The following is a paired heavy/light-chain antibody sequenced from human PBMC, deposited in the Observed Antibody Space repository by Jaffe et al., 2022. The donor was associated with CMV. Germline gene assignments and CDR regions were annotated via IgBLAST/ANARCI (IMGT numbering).Light chain of an antibody. V-gene: IGLV3-25*03. CDR1: ALPKQY. Sequence: SYELTQPPSVSVSPGQTARITCSGDALPKQYAHWYQQKPGQAPVLVIYKDHERPSGIPERFSGSTSGTTVTLTISGVQAEDEADYYCHSADSVVEGVFGGGTKLTVL. CDR2: KDH. J-gene: IGLJ3*02. CDR3: HSADSVVEGV.
Heavy chain of an antibody. CDR1: GYSFTTHW. V-gene: IGHV5-51*01. J-gene: IGHJ3*02. Sequence: EVQLVQSGAEVKKSGESLKISCKASGYSFTTHWIGWVRQMPGKGLEWMGIIYPRDSDIRYSPSFQGQVTMSADKSISTAYLQWSSLKASDTAIYYCARQIRRGDERLPFSLVVAPPTPRDAFDIWGQGTMVTVSS. CDR2: IYPRDSDI. D-gene: IGHD5-12*01. CDR3: ARQIRRGDERLPFSLVVAPPTPRDAFDI.